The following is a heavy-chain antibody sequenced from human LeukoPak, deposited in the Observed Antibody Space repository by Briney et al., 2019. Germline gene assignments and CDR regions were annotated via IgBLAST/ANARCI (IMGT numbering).Heavy chain of an antibody. D-gene: IGHD5-18*01. J-gene: IGHJ4*02. CDR1: GGSFSGYY. CDR3: ARGGYSYGYSDY. CDR2: INHSGST. Sequence: SSQTLSLTCAVYGGSFSGYYWSWIRQPPGKGLEWIGEINHSGSTNYNPSLKSRVTISVDTSKNQFSLKLSSVTAADTAVYYCARGGYSYGYSDYWGQGTLVTVSS. V-gene: IGHV4-34*01.